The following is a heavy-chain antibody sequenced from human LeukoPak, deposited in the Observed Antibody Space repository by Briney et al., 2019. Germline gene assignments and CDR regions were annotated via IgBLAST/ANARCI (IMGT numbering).Heavy chain of an antibody. J-gene: IGHJ6*03. CDR1: GDCVSSNSAA. V-gene: IGHV6-1*01. CDR3: AREKIRSGVARYCYYMDV. Sequence: SQTLSLTCAISGDCVSSNSAAWNWIRQSPSRGLEWLGRTYYRSKWYNDYAVSVKSRLTINPDTPKNQFSLRLNSVTPEDTAVYYCAREKIRSGVARYCYYMDVWGKGTTVTVSS. D-gene: IGHD3-3*01. CDR2: TYYRSKWYN.